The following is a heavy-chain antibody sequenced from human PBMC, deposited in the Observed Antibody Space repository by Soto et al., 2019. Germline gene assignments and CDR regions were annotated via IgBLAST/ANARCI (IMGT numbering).Heavy chain of an antibody. D-gene: IGHD4-17*01. J-gene: IGHJ4*02. V-gene: IGHV3-23*01. CDR2: VSQHGTA. CDR3: AKDMRPDGVWDFDY. Sequence: VQLLESGGGLPQPGGSRRLSCAASGFTFSTFTMAWVRQALGRGPEWVAGVSQHGTAHYADSVKGRFTISRDNSRDTVYLQMITLRGEDTAVYYCAKDMRPDGVWDFDYWGQGTLVSVSS. CDR1: GFTFSTFT.